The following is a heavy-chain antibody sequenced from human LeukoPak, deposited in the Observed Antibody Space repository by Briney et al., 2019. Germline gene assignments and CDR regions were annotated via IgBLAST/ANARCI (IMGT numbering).Heavy chain of an antibody. J-gene: IGHJ4*02. V-gene: IGHV4-39*01. Sequence: PSETLSLTCTVSGGAISSDNYYWGWIRQPPGKGLEWIGSINYSGTTYYNPSLKVRVSISVDTSRTQFSLRLSSVTAADTAVYYCARLSDYWGQGTLVTVSS. CDR1: GGAISSDNYY. CDR2: INYSGTT. CDR3: ARLSDY.